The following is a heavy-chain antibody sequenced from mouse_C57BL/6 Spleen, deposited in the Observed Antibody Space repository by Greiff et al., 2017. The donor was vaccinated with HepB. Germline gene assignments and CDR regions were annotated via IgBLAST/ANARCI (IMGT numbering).Heavy chain of an antibody. CDR2: IDPSDSYT. CDR1: GYTFTSYW. J-gene: IGHJ3*01. D-gene: IGHD2-2*01. V-gene: IGHV1-69*01. Sequence: VQLQQSGAELVMPGASVKLSCKASGYTFTSYWMHWVKQRPGQGLEWIGEIDPSDSYTNYNQKFKGKSTLTVDKSSSTAYMQLSSLTSEDSAVYYCASMVTTEGFAYWGQGTLVTVSA. CDR3: ASMVTTEGFAY.